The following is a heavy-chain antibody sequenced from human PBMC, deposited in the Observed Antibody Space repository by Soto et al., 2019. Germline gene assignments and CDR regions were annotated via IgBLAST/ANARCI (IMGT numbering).Heavy chain of an antibody. CDR2: ISSGGSTI. Sequence: EAQLVESGGGLVQPGGSLRLSCAASGFTFSSYEMNWVRQVPGKGLEWLSYISSGGSTIYYADSVKGRFTISRDNAQNLLYLQMNSLRAEDKAVYYCARQPPDGRELLNPDYSYCGMDVWGQGTTVTVSS. D-gene: IGHD1-26*01. CDR1: GFTFSSYE. CDR3: ARQPPDGRELLNPDYSYCGMDV. V-gene: IGHV3-48*03. J-gene: IGHJ6*02.